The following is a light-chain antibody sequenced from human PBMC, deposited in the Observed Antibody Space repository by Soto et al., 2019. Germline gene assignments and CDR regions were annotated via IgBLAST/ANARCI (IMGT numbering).Light chain of an antibody. J-gene: IGKJ4*01. CDR2: GAS. CDR1: QSISSN. Sequence: EIVLTQSPGTLSLSPGERATLSCRASQSISSNLAWYQQKHGQAPRFVIYGASNRATGIPDRFSGSGSGTDFTLAISRLEPEDFALYYCQQYGSSPFTFGGGTKVDI. CDR3: QQYGSSPFT. V-gene: IGKV3-20*01.